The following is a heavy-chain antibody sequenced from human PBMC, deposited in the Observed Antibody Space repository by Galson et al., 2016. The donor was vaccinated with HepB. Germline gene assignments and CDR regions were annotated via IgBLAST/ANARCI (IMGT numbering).Heavy chain of an antibody. CDR3: TRLDYGDFRFDY. J-gene: IGHJ4*02. D-gene: IGHD4-17*01. CDR1: GFTFSVSA. Sequence: SLRLSCAASGFTFSVSAMHWVRQPSGKGLEWVGRIKTTANSYATAYAASVKGRFTISRDDSKNTAYLQMNSLNTEDTAVYYCTRLDYGDFRFDYWGQGALVTVSS. V-gene: IGHV3-73*01. CDR2: IKTTANSYAT.